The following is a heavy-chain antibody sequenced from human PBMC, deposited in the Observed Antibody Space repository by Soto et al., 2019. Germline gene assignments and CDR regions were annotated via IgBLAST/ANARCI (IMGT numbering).Heavy chain of an antibody. Sequence: VQLVESGGGLVKPGGSLRLSCAASGFTFSNAWMSWVRQAPGKGLEWVGRIKSKTDGGTTDYAAPVKGRFTISRDDSKNTLYLQMNSLKTEDTAVYYCTTGYYDFWSGYHNWFDPWGQGTLVTVSS. J-gene: IGHJ5*02. D-gene: IGHD3-3*01. V-gene: IGHV3-15*01. CDR3: TTGYYDFWSGYHNWFDP. CDR2: IKSKTDGGTT. CDR1: GFTFSNAW.